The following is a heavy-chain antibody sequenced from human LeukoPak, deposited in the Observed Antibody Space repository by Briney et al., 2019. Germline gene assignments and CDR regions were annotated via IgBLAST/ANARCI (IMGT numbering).Heavy chain of an antibody. V-gene: IGHV4-34*01. CDR1: GGSFSGYY. D-gene: IGHD3-10*01. Sequence: PSETLSLTCAVYGGSFSGYYWSWIRQPPGKGLEWIGEINHSGSTNYNPSLKSRVTISVDTSKNQFSLKLSSVTAADTAVYYCARLGAGRRGSPSLYYFDYWGQGTLVTVSS. CDR2: INHSGST. CDR3: ARLGAGRRGSPSLYYFDY. J-gene: IGHJ4*02.